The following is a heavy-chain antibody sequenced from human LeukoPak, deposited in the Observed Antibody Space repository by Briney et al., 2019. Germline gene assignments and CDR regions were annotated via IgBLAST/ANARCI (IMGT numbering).Heavy chain of an antibody. CDR2: TSGDGSRT. V-gene: IGHV3-23*01. J-gene: IGHJ4*02. D-gene: IGHD2-15*01. Sequence: GGSLRLSCAASGFTFSSSDMHWVRQAPGKGLEWVSATSGDGSRTYYVDSVKGRFTISRDNSENTLYLQMNSLRAGDTAVYYCAKRSCSGGTCYPPEHWGQGTLVTVSS. CDR3: AKRSCSGGTCYPPEH. CDR1: GFTFSSSD.